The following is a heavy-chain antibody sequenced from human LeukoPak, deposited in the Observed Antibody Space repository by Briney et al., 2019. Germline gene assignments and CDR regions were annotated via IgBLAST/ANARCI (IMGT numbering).Heavy chain of an antibody. V-gene: IGHV3-66*01. CDR3: AKGHGAYSSVPYRYFGMDV. D-gene: IGHD6-25*01. CDR2: MYGGGST. CDR1: GFIVSNNY. Sequence: PGGSLRLSCAASGFIVSNNYMSWVRQAPGKGLEWVSVMYGGGSTYYADSVKGRFTISRDSPTNMVFLEMTSLRAEDTAVYYCAKGHGAYSSVPYRYFGMDVWGQGTTVAVSS. J-gene: IGHJ6*02.